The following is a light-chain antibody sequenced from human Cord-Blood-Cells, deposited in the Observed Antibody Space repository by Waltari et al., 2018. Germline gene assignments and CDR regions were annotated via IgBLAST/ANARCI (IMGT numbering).Light chain of an antibody. J-gene: IGKJ1*01. V-gene: IGKV1-39*01. CDR3: QQSYSTPWT. CDR1: QSLSSY. Sequence: DIQMTQSPSSLSASAGDRVTSTCRASQSLSSYLNWYQQKPGKAPKLLIYAASSLQSGVPSRFSGSGSGTDFTLTISSLQPEDFATYYCQQSYSTPWTFGQGTKVESK. CDR2: AAS.